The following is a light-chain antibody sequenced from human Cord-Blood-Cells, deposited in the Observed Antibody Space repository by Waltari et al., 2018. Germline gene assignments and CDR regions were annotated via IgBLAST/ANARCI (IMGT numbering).Light chain of an antibody. V-gene: IGKV4-1*01. CDR1: QSVLYITNNKNY. CDR3: QQYYSTPWT. Sequence: DIVMTQSLDPPAVSLVERATIHCKHIQSVLYITNNKNYLAWYQQKPGQPPKLLIYWASTRESGVPDRFSGSGSGTDFTLTISSLQAEDVAVYYCQQYYSTPWTFGQGTKVEIK. CDR2: WAS. J-gene: IGKJ1*01.